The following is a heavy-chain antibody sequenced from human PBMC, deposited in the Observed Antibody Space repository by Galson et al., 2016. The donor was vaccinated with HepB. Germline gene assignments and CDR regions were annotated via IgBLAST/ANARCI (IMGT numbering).Heavy chain of an antibody. J-gene: IGHJ4*02. CDR1: GFAFGSFA. V-gene: IGHV3-48*01. Sequence: SLRLSCAASGFAFGSFAMHWVRQAPGRGLEWVSYIDSRSNTIYYADSVKGRFTISRDNAKNSLYLKMNSLRVEDTAVFFCARQTGAARLDYWGQGILVTVSS. CDR2: IDSRSNTI. D-gene: IGHD6-6*01. CDR3: ARQTGAARLDY.